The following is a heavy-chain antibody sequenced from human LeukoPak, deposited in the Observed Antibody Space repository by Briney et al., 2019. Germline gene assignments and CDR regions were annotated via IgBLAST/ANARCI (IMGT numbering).Heavy chain of an antibody. CDR3: ARTYYDFWSGYFLGH. CDR1: GYTFTSYG. CDR2: ISAYNGNT. D-gene: IGHD3-3*01. Sequence: GASVKVSCKASGYTFTSYGISWVRQAPGQGLEWMGWISAYNGNTNYAQKLQGRVTMTTVTSTSTAYMELRSLRSDDTAVYYCARTYYDFWSGYFLGHWGQGTLVTVSS. V-gene: IGHV1-18*01. J-gene: IGHJ4*02.